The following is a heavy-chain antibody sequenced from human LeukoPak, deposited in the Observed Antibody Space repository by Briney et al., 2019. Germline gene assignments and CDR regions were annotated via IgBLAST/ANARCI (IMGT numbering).Heavy chain of an antibody. V-gene: IGHV3-48*03. Sequence: PGGSLRLTCAVCGVTFTSYDTKCVPQAPGKGLEWVSYISSSGSTIYYADSVKGRFTISRDNAKSSLYLQMNSLRVEDTAVYYCAGSAGTCLHPWGEGTLVTVSS. CDR1: GVTFTSYD. CDR3: AGSAGTCLHP. D-gene: IGHD1-14*01. J-gene: IGHJ5*02. CDR2: ISSSGSTI.